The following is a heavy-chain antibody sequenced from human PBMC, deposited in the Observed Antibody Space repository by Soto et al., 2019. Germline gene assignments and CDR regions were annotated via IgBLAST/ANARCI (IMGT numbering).Heavy chain of an antibody. J-gene: IGHJ4*02. V-gene: IGHV3-15*07. CDR2: IKSKTDGGTT. Sequence: GGSLRLSCAASGFTFSNAWMNWVRQAPGKGLEWVGRIKSKTDGGTTDYAAPVKGRFTISRDDSKNTLYLQMNSLKTEDTAVYYCTSTYYYDMGSYYFDYWGQGTLVTVSS. CDR1: GFTFSNAW. D-gene: IGHD3-22*01. CDR3: TSTYYYDMGSYYFDY.